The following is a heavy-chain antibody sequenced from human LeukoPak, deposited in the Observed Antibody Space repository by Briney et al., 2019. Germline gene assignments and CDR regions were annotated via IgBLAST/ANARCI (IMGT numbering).Heavy chain of an antibody. Sequence: SETLSLTCTVSGGSISSYYWSWIRQPAGKGLEWIGRIYTSGSTNYNPSLKSRVTMSVDTSKNQFSLKLSSVTAADTAVYYCARGRAGYCSSTSCRRGRGFDYWGQGTLVTVSS. CDR1: GGSISSYY. V-gene: IGHV4-4*07. CDR3: ARGRAGYCSSTSCRRGRGFDY. J-gene: IGHJ4*02. D-gene: IGHD2-2*01. CDR2: IYTSGST.